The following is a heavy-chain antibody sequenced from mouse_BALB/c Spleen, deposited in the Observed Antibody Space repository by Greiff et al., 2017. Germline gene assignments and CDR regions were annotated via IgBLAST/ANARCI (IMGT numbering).Heavy chain of an antibody. D-gene: IGHD1-1*01. CDR1: GFTFSDYY. V-gene: IGHV5-4*02. J-gene: IGHJ4*01. Sequence: DVKLVESGGGLVKPGGSLKLSCAASGFTFSDYYMYWVRQTPEKRLEWVATISDGGSYTYYPDSVKGRFTISRDNAKNNLYLQMSSLKSEYTAMYYCARDRGITTVVSLYYYAMDYWGQGTSVTVSS. CDR3: ARDRGITTVVSLYYYAMDY. CDR2: ISDGGSYT.